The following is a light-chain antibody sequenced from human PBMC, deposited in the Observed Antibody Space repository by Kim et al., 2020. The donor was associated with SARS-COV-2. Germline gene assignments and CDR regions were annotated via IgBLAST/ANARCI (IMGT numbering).Light chain of an antibody. V-gene: IGKV1-33*01. CDR1: QDITTS. CDR3: HQYHSFPLT. J-gene: IGKJ5*01. CDR2: DAS. Sequence: ASVGDRVTITCQASQDITTSVNWYQQKPGEGPKLLIYDASNLETGVPPRFSSSGSGTDFTFSISTLHPEDIATYYCHQYHSFPLTFGLGTRLEIK.